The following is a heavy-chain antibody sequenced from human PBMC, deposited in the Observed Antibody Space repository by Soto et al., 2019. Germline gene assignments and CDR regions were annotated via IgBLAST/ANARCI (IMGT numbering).Heavy chain of an antibody. D-gene: IGHD4-17*01. Sequence: ASVKVSCKASGGTFSSYTISWVRQAPGQGLEWMGRIIPILGIANYAQKFQGRVTITADKSTSTAYMELSSLRSEDTAVYYCARDAAHMTTVTTNAFDIWGQGTMVTVSS. V-gene: IGHV1-69*04. CDR1: GGTFSSYT. J-gene: IGHJ3*02. CDR2: IIPILGIA. CDR3: ARDAAHMTTVTTNAFDI.